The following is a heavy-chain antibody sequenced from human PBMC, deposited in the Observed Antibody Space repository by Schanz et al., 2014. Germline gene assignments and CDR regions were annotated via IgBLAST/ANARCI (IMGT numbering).Heavy chain of an antibody. CDR1: GFTFRGYA. D-gene: IGHD3-10*01. CDR2: ISGRDGST. CDR3: VRDILHRVYDSGSP. J-gene: IGHJ5*02. V-gene: IGHV3-23*01. Sequence: EVQLLESGGGLVQPGGSLRLSCAASGFTFRGYAMSWVRQAPGKGLEWVSAISGRDGSTYYADSVKGRFTISRDSSKYTLYLQMNSLRAEDTAVYYCVRDILHRVYDSGSPWGQGTLVTVSS.